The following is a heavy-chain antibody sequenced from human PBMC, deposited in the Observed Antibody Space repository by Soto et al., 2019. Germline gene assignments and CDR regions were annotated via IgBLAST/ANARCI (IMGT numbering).Heavy chain of an antibody. V-gene: IGHV4-31*03. D-gene: IGHD2-21*02. CDR1: GGSISSGNYF. CDR3: ARVTCGGDCRGYFDY. CDR2: IYYRGST. Sequence: QVQLQESGPGLVKPSQTLSLTCTVSGGSISSGNYFWSWIRQHPGKGLEWIGYIYYRGSTYYNPSLKSRVTISVDTSKNQFSRWLNSVTAADTAVYYCARVTCGGDCRGYFDYWGQGTLVTVSS. J-gene: IGHJ4*02.